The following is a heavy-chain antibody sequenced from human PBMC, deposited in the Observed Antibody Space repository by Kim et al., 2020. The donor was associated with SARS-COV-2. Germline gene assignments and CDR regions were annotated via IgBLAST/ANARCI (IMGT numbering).Heavy chain of an antibody. D-gene: IGHD5-18*01. CDR2: IYPGDSDT. Sequence: GESLKISCKGSGYSFTSYWIGWVRQMPGKGLEWMGIIYPGDSDTRYSPSFQGQDTISADKSISTAYLQWSSLKASDTAMYYCATGGGIQLWSTYFDYWGQGTLGTVSS. J-gene: IGHJ4*02. V-gene: IGHV5-51*01. CDR3: ATGGGIQLWSTYFDY. CDR1: GYSFTSYW.